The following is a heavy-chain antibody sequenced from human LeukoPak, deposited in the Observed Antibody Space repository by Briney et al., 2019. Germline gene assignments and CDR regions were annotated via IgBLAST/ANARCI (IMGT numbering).Heavy chain of an antibody. Sequence: SETLSLTCSVSGGSISTSNYYWVWIRQSPEKGLEWIGSIFHNGNAFYSPSLQSRVTMSLDTSKSQFYLRLTSVTAADTAVYYCARGRDGSGSYYPAYYYYYYMDVWGKGTTVTVSS. V-gene: IGHV4-39*07. CDR1: GGSISTSNYY. CDR3: ARGRDGSGSYYPAYYYYYYMDV. J-gene: IGHJ6*03. D-gene: IGHD3-10*01. CDR2: IFHNGNA.